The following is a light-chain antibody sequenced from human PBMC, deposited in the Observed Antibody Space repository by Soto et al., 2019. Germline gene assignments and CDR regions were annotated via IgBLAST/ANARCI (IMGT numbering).Light chain of an antibody. Sequence: QAVVTQEPSLTVSPGATVTLTCASSTGAVSSGHYPYWFQQKPGQAPRTLIYDTTIKHSWTPARFSGSLLGGKAALTLSGAQPEDEADYYCLLTYSGALVFGGGTKLTVL. CDR1: TGAVSSGHY. CDR3: LLTYSGALV. V-gene: IGLV7-46*01. J-gene: IGLJ2*01. CDR2: DTT.